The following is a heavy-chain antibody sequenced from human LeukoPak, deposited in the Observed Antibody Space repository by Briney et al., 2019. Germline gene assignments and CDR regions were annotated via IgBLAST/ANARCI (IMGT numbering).Heavy chain of an antibody. CDR1: GGSISSYY. Sequence: SETLSLTCTVSGGSISSYYWSWIRQPPGKGLEWIGYIYYSGSTNYNPSLKSRVTISVDTSKNQFSLKLSSVTAADTAVYHCARAVRLPDYYYGMDVWGQGTTVTVSS. V-gene: IGHV4-59*01. CDR3: ARAVRLPDYYYGMDV. CDR2: IYYSGST. J-gene: IGHJ6*02. D-gene: IGHD4-17*01.